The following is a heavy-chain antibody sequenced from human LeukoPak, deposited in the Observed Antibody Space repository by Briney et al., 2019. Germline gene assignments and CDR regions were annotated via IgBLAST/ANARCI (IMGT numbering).Heavy chain of an antibody. CDR1: GFTFSNYD. Sequence: RGSLRLSCVASGFTFSNYDMHWVRQAPGKGLEWVTFMRDDGSDKKYIDSVMGRFAISRDNSKNTLYLQMNSLRAEDTAVYYCARDCGSSWYCFDYWGQGTLVTVSS. CDR3: ARDCGSSWYCFDY. D-gene: IGHD6-13*01. J-gene: IGHJ4*02. V-gene: IGHV3-30*02. CDR2: MRDDGSDK.